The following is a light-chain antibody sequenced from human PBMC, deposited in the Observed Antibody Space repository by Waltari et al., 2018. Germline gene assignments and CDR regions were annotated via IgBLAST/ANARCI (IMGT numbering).Light chain of an antibody. Sequence: EIVLTQSPATLSLSPGETATLSCRANQGVVTYLSWYQQKPGQAPRLLIYDASSRASGIPDRLRGSGSGTNFTLTISSLEAEDFAVYYCQQRSNRTPRTFGPGARLEIK. V-gene: IGKV3-11*01. CDR1: QGVVTY. J-gene: IGKJ2*02. CDR2: DAS. CDR3: QQRSNRTPRT.